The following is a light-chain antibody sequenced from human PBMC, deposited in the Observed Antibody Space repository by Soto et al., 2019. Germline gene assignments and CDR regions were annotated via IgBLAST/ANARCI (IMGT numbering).Light chain of an antibody. J-gene: IGLJ2*01. CDR1: SSNIGAGYE. CDR2: RNN. CDR3: QSYDSSLSGYVV. Sequence: QLVLTQPPSVSGAPGQRVTISCTGNSSNIGAGYEVHWYQQLPGVAPKLLIYRNNNRPSGVPDRFSGSKSGNSASLAITGLQAEDEADYYCQSYDSSLSGYVVFGGRTKLTVL. V-gene: IGLV1-40*01.